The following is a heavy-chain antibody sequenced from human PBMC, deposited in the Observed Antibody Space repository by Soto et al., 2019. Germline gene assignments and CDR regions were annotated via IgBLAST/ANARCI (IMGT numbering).Heavy chain of an antibody. V-gene: IGHV4-61*08. CDR2: IYHSGST. J-gene: IGHJ4*02. CDR3: ARQVATFGVNYFDY. Sequence: SETLSLTCTVSGFSVSSAGYYWSWIRQPPGKGLEWIGYIYHSGSTNYNPSLKSRVTISVDTSKNQFSLKLSSVTAADTAVYFCARQVATFGVNYFDYWGQGTQVTVSS. D-gene: IGHD3-3*01. CDR1: GFSVSSAGYY.